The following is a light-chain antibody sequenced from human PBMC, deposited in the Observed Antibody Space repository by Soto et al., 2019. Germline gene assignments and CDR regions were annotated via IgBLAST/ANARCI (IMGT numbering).Light chain of an antibody. V-gene: IGKV1-9*01. CDR3: QQLNSFPFT. Sequence: IQLTQSPSSLSASVGDRVTITCRASQGISSYLAWYQQKPGKAPKLLIYSASTLQSGVPSRFSGSGSGTGFTLTISNLQPEDVATYYCQQLNSFPFTFGGGTRVEIK. CDR2: SAS. CDR1: QGISSY. J-gene: IGKJ4*01.